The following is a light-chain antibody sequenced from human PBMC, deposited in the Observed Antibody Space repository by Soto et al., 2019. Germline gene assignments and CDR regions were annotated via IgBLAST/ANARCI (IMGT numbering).Light chain of an antibody. CDR2: TNN. J-gene: IGLJ1*01. CDR3: AAWDDSLNGYV. V-gene: IGLV1-44*01. Sequence: QSVLTQPPSASGTPGQRVTISCSGSSSNIGSNTVNWYQQLPRTAPKLLIVTNNQRPSGVPDRFSGSKSGTSGSLAISGLQSEDEADYYGAAWDDSLNGYVFGAGTKLTVL. CDR1: SSNIGSNT.